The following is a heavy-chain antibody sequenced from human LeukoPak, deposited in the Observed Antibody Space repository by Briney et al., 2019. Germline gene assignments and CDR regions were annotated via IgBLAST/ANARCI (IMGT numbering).Heavy chain of an antibody. V-gene: IGHV3-23*01. CDR1: GFTFSTYG. CDR3: AKDHTYYYGSGGEPRYYFDY. J-gene: IGHJ4*02. Sequence: PGGSLRLSCAASGFTFSTYGMSWVRQAPGKGLEWVSAISGTAGRTKYADSVKGRFTISRDNSKNTLYLQMNSLRAEDTAVYYCAKDHTYYYGSGGEPRYYFDYWGQGTLVTVSS. D-gene: IGHD3-10*01. CDR2: ISGTAGRT.